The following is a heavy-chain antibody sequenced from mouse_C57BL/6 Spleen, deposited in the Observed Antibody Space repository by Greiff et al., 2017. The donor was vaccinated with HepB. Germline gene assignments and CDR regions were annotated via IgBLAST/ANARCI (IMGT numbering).Heavy chain of an antibody. CDR1: GYTFTSYW. J-gene: IGHJ1*03. CDR3: AREPYYYGSSYWYFDV. CDR2: IHPNSGST. D-gene: IGHD1-1*01. V-gene: IGHV1-64*01. Sequence: QVQLQQPGAELVKPGASVKLSCKASGYTFTSYWMHWVKQRPGQGLEWIGMIHPNSGSTNYNEKFKSKATLTVDKSSSTAYMQLNSLTSEDSAVYYCAREPYYYGSSYWYFDVWGTGTTVTVSS.